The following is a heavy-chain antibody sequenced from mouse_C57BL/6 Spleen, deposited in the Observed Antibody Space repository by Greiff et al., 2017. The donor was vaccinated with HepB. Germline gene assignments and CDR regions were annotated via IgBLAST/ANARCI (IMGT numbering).Heavy chain of an antibody. CDR3: ARREGLDDYEVAY. CDR2: FHPYNDDT. J-gene: IGHJ3*01. CDR1: GYTFTTYP. Sequence: VKLQQSGAELVKPGASVKMSCKASGYTFTTYPIEWMKQNHGKSLEWIGNFHPYNDDTKYNEKFKGKATLTVEKSSSTVYLELSRLTSDDSAVYYCARREGLDDYEVAYWGQGTLVTVSA. D-gene: IGHD2-4*01. V-gene: IGHV1-47*01.